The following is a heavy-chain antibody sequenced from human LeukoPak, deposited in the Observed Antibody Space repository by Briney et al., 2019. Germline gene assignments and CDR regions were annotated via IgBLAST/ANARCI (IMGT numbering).Heavy chain of an antibody. J-gene: IGHJ4*02. Sequence: GGSLRLSCAASGFSFSDYSMNWVRQAPGKGLEWLSYIGLSSGARYYADPVKGRFSISSDNAKNSLSLQMNSLRADDTAVYYCARDHNYAFDYWGQGILVTVSS. CDR2: IGLSSGAR. D-gene: IGHD5-18*01. CDR1: GFSFSDYS. CDR3: ARDHNYAFDY. V-gene: IGHV3-48*04.